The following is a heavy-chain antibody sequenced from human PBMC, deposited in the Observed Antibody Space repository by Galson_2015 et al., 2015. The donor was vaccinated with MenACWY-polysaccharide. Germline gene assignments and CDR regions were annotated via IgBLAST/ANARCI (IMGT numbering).Heavy chain of an antibody. CDR1: GFTFSSSW. J-gene: IGHJ4*02. CDR3: TRDRPIDY. CDR2: IRCKASGETT. Sequence: SLRLSCAASGFTFSSSWMTWVRQAPGKGLEWVGFIRCKASGETTGYAASVKGRFTISRDDSKSTAYLQMNSLQTEDTAIYYCTRDRPIDYWGQGTLVTVSS. V-gene: IGHV3-49*04.